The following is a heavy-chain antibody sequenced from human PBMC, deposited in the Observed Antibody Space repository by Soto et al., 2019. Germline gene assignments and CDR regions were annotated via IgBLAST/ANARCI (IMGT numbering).Heavy chain of an antibody. Sequence: QVQLVQSGAEVKKPGASVKVSCKASGYTFINYYIHWVRQAPGHGREWMAIINPTSGSTNYAQKFQGRLNLAMDTSTSTVYMELSSLTPEDTAMYYCERHLGARDVWGQGTLVTVSS. D-gene: IGHD3-16*01. J-gene: IGHJ1*01. CDR3: ERHLGARDV. CDR2: INPTSGST. V-gene: IGHV1-46*01. CDR1: GYTFINYY.